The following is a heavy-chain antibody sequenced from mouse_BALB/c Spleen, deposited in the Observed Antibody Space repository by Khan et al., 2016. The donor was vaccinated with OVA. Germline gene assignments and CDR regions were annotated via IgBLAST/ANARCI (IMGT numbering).Heavy chain of an antibody. D-gene: IGHD1-2*01. J-gene: IGHJ2*01. CDR1: GYSITSGYG. CDR3: ARTARITY. CDR2: ISSSGST. Sequence: EVELVESGPGLVKPSQSLSLTCTVTGYSITSGYGWNWIRQFPGNKLEWMGYISSSGSTNYNPSLKSRISITRDTSKNQFFLQLNSVTTEDTATYYCARTARITYWGQGTTLTVSS. V-gene: IGHV3-2*02.